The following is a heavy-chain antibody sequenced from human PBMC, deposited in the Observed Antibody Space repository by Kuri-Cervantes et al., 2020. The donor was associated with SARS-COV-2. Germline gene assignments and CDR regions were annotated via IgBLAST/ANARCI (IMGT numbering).Heavy chain of an antibody. CDR2: IRGSDDST. D-gene: IGHD6-13*01. CDR1: GFTFSSYA. CDR3: ARSLAVLSSQLVS. Sequence: GESLKISCAASGFTFSSYAMSWVRQAPGKGLEWAAAIRGSDDSTYYEDSVQGRFTISRDNSKNTLYLQMNSLRAEDTAVYYCARSLAVLSSQLVSWGQGTLVTVSS. J-gene: IGHJ4*02. V-gene: IGHV3-23*01.